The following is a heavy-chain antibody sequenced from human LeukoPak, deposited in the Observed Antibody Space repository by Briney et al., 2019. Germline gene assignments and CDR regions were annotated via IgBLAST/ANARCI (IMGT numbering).Heavy chain of an antibody. J-gene: IGHJ4*02. D-gene: IGHD1-1*01. V-gene: IGHV1-2*02. Sequence: ASVKVSCKASGYTFTGYYMHWVRQAPGQGLEWVGWINPNSGGTNYAQKFQGRVTMTRDTSISTAYMELSGLRSDDTAVYYCARDLGTAAGRDYWGQGTLVTVSS. CDR3: ARDLGTAAGRDY. CDR1: GYTFTGYY. CDR2: INPNSGGT.